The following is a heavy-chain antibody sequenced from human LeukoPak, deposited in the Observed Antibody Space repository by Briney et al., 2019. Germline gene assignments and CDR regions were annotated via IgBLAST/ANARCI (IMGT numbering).Heavy chain of an antibody. D-gene: IGHD6-19*01. CDR1: GFTFSGSA. CDR2: IRSKANSYAT. J-gene: IGHJ4*02. V-gene: IGHV3-73*01. CDR3: TRPDSSGWYSLGY. Sequence: GGSLRLSCAASGFTFSGSAMHWVRQASGKGLEWVGRIRSKANSYATAYAASVKGRFTISRDDSKNTAYLQMNSLKTEDTAVYYCTRPDSSGWYSLGYWGQGTLVTVSS.